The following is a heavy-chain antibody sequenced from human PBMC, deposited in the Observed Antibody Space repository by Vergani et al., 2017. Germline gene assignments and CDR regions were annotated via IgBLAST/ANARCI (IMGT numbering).Heavy chain of an antibody. CDR3: AGAYGYPTLDY. J-gene: IGHJ4*02. CDR1: GGSVSSGSYY. CDR2: IYYSGST. D-gene: IGHD5-18*01. Sequence: QVQLQESGPGLVKPSETLSLTCTVSGGSVSSGSYYWSWIRQPAGKGLEWIGYIYYSGSTNYNPSLKSRVTISVDTSKNHFSLKLSSVTAADTAVYYCAGAYGYPTLDYWGQGTLVTVSS. V-gene: IGHV4-61*10.